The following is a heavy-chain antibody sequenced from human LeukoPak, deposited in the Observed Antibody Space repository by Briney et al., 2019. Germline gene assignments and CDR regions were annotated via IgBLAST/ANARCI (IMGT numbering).Heavy chain of an antibody. CDR3: AKGAAAGKVDWFDP. V-gene: IGHV3-23*01. CDR2: LTGYGGA. J-gene: IGHJ5*02. CDR1: GLSFTNYA. Sequence: GGSLRLSCEASGLSFTNYAMMWVRQAPGKGLQWISTLTGYGGAYYADSGEGRFIISRDISKNTMFLQMYSLRAEDTAVYYCAKGAAAGKVDWFDPWGQGTLVNVSS. D-gene: IGHD6-13*01.